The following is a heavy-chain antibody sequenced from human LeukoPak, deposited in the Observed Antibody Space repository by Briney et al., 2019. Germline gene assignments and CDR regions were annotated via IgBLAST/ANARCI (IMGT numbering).Heavy chain of an antibody. D-gene: IGHD3-22*01. J-gene: IGHJ3*02. Sequence: GGSLRLSCAASGFTFSYYVMHWVRQAPGKGLEWVAAIWDDGNNKYYADSVKGRFTISRDNSKNTLYLQLNSLRAEDTAVYYCARESYDSSGYAVTAIDIWGQGTMVTVSS. V-gene: IGHV3-33*01. CDR2: IWDDGNNK. CDR1: GFTFSYYV. CDR3: ARESYDSSGYAVTAIDI.